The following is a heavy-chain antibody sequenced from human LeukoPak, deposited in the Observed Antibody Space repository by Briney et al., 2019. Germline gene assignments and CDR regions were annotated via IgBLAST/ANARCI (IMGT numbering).Heavy chain of an antibody. Sequence: ASVKVSCKASGYTFTGYYMHWVRQAPGQGLEWMGWINPNSGGTNYAQKFQGRVTMTRDTPISTAYMELSRLRSDDTAVYYCAPSLYYYDSSGYYTLDYWGQGTLVTVSS. CDR1: GYTFTGYY. V-gene: IGHV1-2*02. CDR2: INPNSGGT. D-gene: IGHD3-22*01. CDR3: APSLYYYDSSGYYTLDY. J-gene: IGHJ4*02.